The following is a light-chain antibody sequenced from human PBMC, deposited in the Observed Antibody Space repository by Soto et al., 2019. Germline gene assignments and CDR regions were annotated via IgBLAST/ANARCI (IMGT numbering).Light chain of an antibody. J-gene: IGKJ1*01. Sequence: DIQMTQSPSSLSASAGDRVSITCRAGQSINRILNWYQQKPAKAPKLLIYGASSLQTGVPSRFSGSGSGTDFTLTISSLQPEDFATYYCQQSYSSPQTFGQGTKVEIK. V-gene: IGKV1-39*01. CDR3: QQSYSSPQT. CDR2: GAS. CDR1: QSINRI.